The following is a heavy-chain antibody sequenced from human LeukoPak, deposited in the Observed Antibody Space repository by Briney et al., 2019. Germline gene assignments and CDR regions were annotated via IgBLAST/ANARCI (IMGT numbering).Heavy chain of an antibody. Sequence: GESLKISCKGSGYSFTSYWIGWVCQMPGKGLEWMGIIYPGDSDTRYSPSFQGQVTISADKSISTAYLQWSSLKASDTAMYYCARTWGIVGATGPYYYYMDVWGKGTTVTVSS. D-gene: IGHD1-26*01. V-gene: IGHV5-51*01. CDR2: IYPGDSDT. J-gene: IGHJ6*03. CDR1: GYSFTSYW. CDR3: ARTWGIVGATGPYYYYMDV.